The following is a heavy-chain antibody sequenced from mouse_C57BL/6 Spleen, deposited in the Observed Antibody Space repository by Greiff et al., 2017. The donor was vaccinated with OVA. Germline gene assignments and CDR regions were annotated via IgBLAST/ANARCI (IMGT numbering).Heavy chain of an antibody. J-gene: IGHJ2*01. CDR3: ARSVYYYGSSLYYFDY. CDR1: GFTFSDYG. V-gene: IGHV5-17*01. D-gene: IGHD1-1*01. CDR2: ISSGSSTI. Sequence: EVQGVESGGGLVKPGGSLKLSCAASGFTFSDYGMHWVRQAPEKGLEWVAYISSGSSTIYYADTVKGRFTISRDNAKNTLFLQMTSLRSEDTAMYYCARSVYYYGSSLYYFDYWGQGTTLTVSS.